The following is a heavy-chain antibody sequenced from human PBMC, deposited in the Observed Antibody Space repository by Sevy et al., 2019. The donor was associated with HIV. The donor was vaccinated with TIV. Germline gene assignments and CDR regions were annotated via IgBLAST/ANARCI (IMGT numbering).Heavy chain of an antibody. CDR3: AKGENRYSSGWTLWF. D-gene: IGHD6-19*01. CDR2: ISGSGGST. Sequence: GGSLRLSCAASGFTFSSYAMSWVRQAPGKGLEWVSAISGSGGSTYYADSVKGRFTISRDNSKNTLYLQMNSLRAEDTAVYYCAKGENRYSSGWTLWFXGQGTLVTVSS. V-gene: IGHV3-23*01. J-gene: IGHJ4*02. CDR1: GFTFSSYA.